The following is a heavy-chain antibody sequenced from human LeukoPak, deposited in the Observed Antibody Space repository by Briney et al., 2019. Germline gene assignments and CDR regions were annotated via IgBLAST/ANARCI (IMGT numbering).Heavy chain of an antibody. J-gene: IGHJ5*02. V-gene: IGHV4-59*01. Sequence: PSETLSLTCTVSGGSISSYYWSWIRQPPGEGLEWIGYIYYSGSTNYNPSLKSRVTISVDTSKSQFSLKLSSVTAADTAVYYCARAIAARPNWFDPWGQGTLVTVSS. D-gene: IGHD6-6*01. CDR3: ARAIAARPNWFDP. CDR2: IYYSGST. CDR1: GGSISSYY.